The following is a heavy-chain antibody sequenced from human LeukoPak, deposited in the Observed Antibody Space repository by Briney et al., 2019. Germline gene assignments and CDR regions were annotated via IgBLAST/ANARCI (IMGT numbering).Heavy chain of an antibody. CDR2: INPNSGGT. J-gene: IGHJ4*02. Sequence: GASVKVSCKASGYTFTGYYMHWVRQAPGQGLEWMGWINPNSGGTNYAQKFQGRVTMTRDTSISTAYMELSRLRSDDTAVYYCARERGDIVVVPAAIFAYWGQGTLVTVSS. CDR1: GYTFTGYY. V-gene: IGHV1-2*02. D-gene: IGHD2-2*01. CDR3: ARERGDIVVVPAAIFAY.